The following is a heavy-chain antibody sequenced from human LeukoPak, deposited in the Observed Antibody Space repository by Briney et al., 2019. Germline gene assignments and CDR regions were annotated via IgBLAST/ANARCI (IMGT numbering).Heavy chain of an antibody. Sequence: HPGRSLRLSCAAYGFTFSNYAIHWVRQAPGKGLEWVAVISYEGSNKYYADSVKGRFTISRDNSKNTVYLQMNSLRPEETAVYYCAKDRVATIRGVYYFDYWGQGTLVTVSS. CDR1: GFTFSNYA. V-gene: IGHV3-30*18. D-gene: IGHD5-12*01. CDR2: ISYEGSNK. CDR3: AKDRVATIRGVYYFDY. J-gene: IGHJ4*02.